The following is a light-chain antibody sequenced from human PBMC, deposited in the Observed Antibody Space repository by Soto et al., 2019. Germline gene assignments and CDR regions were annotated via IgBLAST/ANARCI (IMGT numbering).Light chain of an antibody. V-gene: IGKV3-20*01. Sequence: ENVLTQSPGTLSLSPGERATLSCRASQTVTNSFFAWYQQKPGQPPRLLLHGISSRATGIPDRFSGSGSGTDFTLTISRLEPEDFVVYYCQQYSTLPHTFGRGTKLEV. CDR1: QTVTNSF. CDR2: GIS. J-gene: IGKJ2*01. CDR3: QQYSTLPHT.